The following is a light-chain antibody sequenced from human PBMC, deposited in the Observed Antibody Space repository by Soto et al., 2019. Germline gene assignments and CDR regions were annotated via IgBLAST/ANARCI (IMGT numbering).Light chain of an antibody. J-gene: IGLJ1*01. Sequence: QAVVTQDPSLTVSPGGTVTLTCGSSTGPVTNGHFPYWFQQKPGQAPRPLIYDTDNKHSWTPARFSGSLLGDKAALTLSGAQPEDEADYYCLLSYTGRLYVFGPGTKVTVL. V-gene: IGLV7-46*01. CDR3: LLSYTGRLYV. CDR1: TGPVTNGHF. CDR2: DTD.